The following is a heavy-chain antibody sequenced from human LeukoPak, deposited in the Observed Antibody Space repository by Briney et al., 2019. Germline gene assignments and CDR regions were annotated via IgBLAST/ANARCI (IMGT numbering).Heavy chain of an antibody. CDR2: ISSSSSTI. J-gene: IGHJ4*02. Sequence: PGRSLRLSCAASGFTFGSYSMNWVRQAPGKGLEWVSYISSSSSTIYYADSVKGRFTISRDNAKNSLYLQMNSLRDEDTAVYYCARDKLDVDDSSGYGYWGQGTLVTVSS. D-gene: IGHD3-22*01. CDR1: GFTFGSYS. CDR3: ARDKLDVDDSSGYGY. V-gene: IGHV3-48*02.